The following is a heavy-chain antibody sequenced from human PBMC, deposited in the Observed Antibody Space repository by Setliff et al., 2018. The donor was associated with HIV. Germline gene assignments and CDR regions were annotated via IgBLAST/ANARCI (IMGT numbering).Heavy chain of an antibody. CDR1: EFTFSSYA. CDR2: ISPDGSVI. J-gene: IGHJ4*02. D-gene: IGHD6-19*01. Sequence: GSLRLSCAASEFTFSSYAMSWVRQAPGKGLEWVSSISPDGSVINYAGSVRGRFTISRDNAKNTLYLQMNSLRAEDTAVYYCANMQWASNAWYSFDYWGQGALVTVSS. V-gene: IGHV3-23*01. CDR3: ANMQWASNAWYSFDY.